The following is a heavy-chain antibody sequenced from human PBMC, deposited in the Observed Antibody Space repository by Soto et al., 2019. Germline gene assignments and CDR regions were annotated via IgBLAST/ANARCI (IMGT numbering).Heavy chain of an antibody. CDR1: GGSIGSTDSY. CDR3: ALGGSGWAEDFPH. V-gene: IGHV4-30-4*08. D-gene: IGHD6-25*01. CDR2: IYYTGGT. J-gene: IGHJ1*01. Sequence: QVQLQESGPGLVEPSQTLSLTCTVSGGSIGSTDSYWSWIRRPPGKGLEWIGYIYYTGGTFYNPSLKGEPTISLETSSNQFSRTLTAVTATDTGINNGALGGSGWAEDFPHWGQGTLVAASS.